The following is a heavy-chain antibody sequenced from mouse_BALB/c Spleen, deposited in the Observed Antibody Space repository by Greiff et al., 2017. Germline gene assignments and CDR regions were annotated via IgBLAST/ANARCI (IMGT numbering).Heavy chain of an antibody. Sequence: EVKLMESGGGLVKPGGSLKLSCAASGFAFSSYDMSWVRQTPEKRLEWVAYISSGGGSTYYPDTVKGRFTISRDNAKNTLYLQMSSLKSEDTAMYYCARHYDGSSYYFDYWGQGTTLTVSS. CDR1: GFAFSSYD. J-gene: IGHJ2*01. CDR2: ISSGGGST. CDR3: ARHYDGSSYYFDY. D-gene: IGHD1-1*01. V-gene: IGHV5-12-1*01.